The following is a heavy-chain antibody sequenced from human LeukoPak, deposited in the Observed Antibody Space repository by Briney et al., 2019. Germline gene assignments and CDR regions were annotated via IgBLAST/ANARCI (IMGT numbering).Heavy chain of an antibody. D-gene: IGHD6-13*01. V-gene: IGHV1-69*05. J-gene: IGHJ4*02. Sequence: SVKVSCKASGGTFSSYAISWVRQAPGQGLEWMGRIIPIFGTANYAQKFQCRVTITTDESTSTAYMELSSLRSEDTAVYYCARESSSWYYFDYWGQGTLVTVSS. CDR2: IIPIFGTA. CDR1: GGTFSSYA. CDR3: ARESSSWYYFDY.